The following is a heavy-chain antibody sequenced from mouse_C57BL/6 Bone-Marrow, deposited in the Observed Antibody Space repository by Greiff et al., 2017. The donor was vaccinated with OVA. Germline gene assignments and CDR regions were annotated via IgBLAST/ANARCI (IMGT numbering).Heavy chain of an antibody. CDR2: IYPRSGNT. V-gene: IGHV1-81*01. CDR3: ARPSGVFDY. D-gene: IGHD2-10*02. CDR1: GYTFTSYG. Sequence: VQLQQSGAELARPGASVKLSCKASGYTFTSYGISWVKQRTGQGLEWIGEIYPRSGNTYYNEQFKGKATLTADKSSSTAYIELRILTSEDSAVYFCARPSGVFDYWGQGTTLTVSS. J-gene: IGHJ2*01.